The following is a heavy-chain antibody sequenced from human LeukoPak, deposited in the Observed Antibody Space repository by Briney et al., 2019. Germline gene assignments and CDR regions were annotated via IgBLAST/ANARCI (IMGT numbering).Heavy chain of an antibody. Sequence: KPSETLSLTCAVSGSSISSSNWWSWVRQPPGKGLEWIGEIYHSGSTNYNPSLKSRLTMSVDTSKNQFSLKLSSVTAADTAVYYCARGPSGIGYCSSTSCPGNYYYYMDVWGKGTTVTISS. V-gene: IGHV4-4*02. CDR1: GSSISSSNW. CDR3: ARGPSGIGYCSSTSCPGNYYYYMDV. J-gene: IGHJ6*03. CDR2: IYHSGST. D-gene: IGHD2-2*01.